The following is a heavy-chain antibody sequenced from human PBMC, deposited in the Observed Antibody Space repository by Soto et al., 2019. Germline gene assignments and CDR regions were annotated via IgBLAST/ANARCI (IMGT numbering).Heavy chain of an antibody. J-gene: IGHJ6*02. CDR2: IYTDDST. V-gene: IGHV3-53*04. CDR3: AKGRSYYYYYGVDV. CDR1: GFTVSSNY. Sequence: PGGSLRLSCAASGFTVSSNYMSRVRQAPGKGLEWLSVIYTDDSTYYADSVKGRFTISRHNSKNTLYLQMNSLRAEDTAVYYCAKGRSYYYYYGVDVWGQGTTVTVSS.